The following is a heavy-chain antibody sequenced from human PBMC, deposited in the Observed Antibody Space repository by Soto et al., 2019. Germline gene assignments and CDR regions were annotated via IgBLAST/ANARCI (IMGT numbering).Heavy chain of an antibody. Sequence: QVQLQESGPGLVKPSDTLSLTCAVSGYSISSSNWCGWIRQPPGKGLEWIGYIYYSGTTYYNPSLKSRVNMSVDTSKNQFSLKLTAVTAVDTAVYYCARREIQGPIDYWGQGTLVTVSS. D-gene: IGHD1-26*01. V-gene: IGHV4-28*01. CDR1: GYSISSSNW. CDR2: IYYSGTT. J-gene: IGHJ4*02. CDR3: ARREIQGPIDY.